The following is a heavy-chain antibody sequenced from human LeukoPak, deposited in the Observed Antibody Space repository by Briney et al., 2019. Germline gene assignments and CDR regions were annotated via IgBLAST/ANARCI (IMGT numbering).Heavy chain of an antibody. V-gene: IGHV1-69*01. CDR2: IIPIFGTA. J-gene: IGHJ4*02. Sequence: SVKVSCKASGGTFSSYAISWVRQAPGQGLEWMGGIIPIFGTANYAQKFQGRVTITADDSKSTAYMELSSLRSEDTAVYYCAAWVFRAGTYDYWGQGTLVTVSS. D-gene: IGHD6-19*01. CDR3: AAWVFRAGTYDY. CDR1: GGTFSSYA.